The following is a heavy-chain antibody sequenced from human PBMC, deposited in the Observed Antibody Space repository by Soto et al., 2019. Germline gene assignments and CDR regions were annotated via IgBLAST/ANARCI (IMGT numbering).Heavy chain of an antibody. Sequence: QVQLVQSGAEVKKPGSSVKVSCKASGGTFGTYTISWVRQAPGQGLEWMGRIIPYLDITDYGQKFQGRFTIAADKSTTTAYMELHRLRSEDTAVYFCARDTTYWGQGTLVTVPS. D-gene: IGHD5-18*01. CDR1: GGTFGTYT. CDR2: IIPYLDIT. V-gene: IGHV1-69*02. CDR3: ARDTTY. J-gene: IGHJ4*02.